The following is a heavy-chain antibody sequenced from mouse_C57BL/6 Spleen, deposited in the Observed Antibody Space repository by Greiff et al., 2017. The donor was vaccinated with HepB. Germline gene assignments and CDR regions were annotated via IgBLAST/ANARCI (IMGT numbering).Heavy chain of an antibody. D-gene: IGHD2-4*01. V-gene: IGHV5-6*01. CDR3: ARHENYDYDRYYYAMDY. Sequence: EVMLVESGGDLVKPGGSLKLSCAASGFTFSSYGMSWVRQTPDKRLEWVATISSGGSYTYYPDSVKGRFTISRDNAKNTLYLQMSSLKSEDTAMYYCARHENYDYDRYYYAMDYWGQGTSVTVSS. CDR2: ISSGGSYT. CDR1: GFTFSSYG. J-gene: IGHJ4*01.